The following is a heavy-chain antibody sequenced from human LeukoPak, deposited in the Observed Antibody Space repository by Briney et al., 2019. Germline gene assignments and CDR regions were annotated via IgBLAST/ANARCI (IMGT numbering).Heavy chain of an antibody. V-gene: IGHV1-24*01. CDR1: GYTLTELS. Sequence: ASVKVSCKVSGYTLTELSMHWVRQAPGKGLEWMGGFDPEDGETIYAQKFQGRATMTEDTSTDTAYMELSSLRSEDTAVYYCATDRAGTGAFDIWGQGTMVTVSS. CDR3: ATDRAGTGAFDI. D-gene: IGHD1-1*01. J-gene: IGHJ3*02. CDR2: FDPEDGET.